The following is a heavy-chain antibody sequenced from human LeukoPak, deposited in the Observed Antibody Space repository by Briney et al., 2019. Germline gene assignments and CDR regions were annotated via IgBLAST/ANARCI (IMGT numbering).Heavy chain of an antibody. CDR1: GGSISSYY. CDR3: ARHVRRPAPCWYFDL. V-gene: IGHV4-59*08. Sequence: SETLSLTCTVSGGSISSYYWSWLRQPPGKGLEWVGYIYYSGSTNYNPSLKSRVTISVDTSKNQFSLKLGSVTAADTAVYYCARHVRRPAPCWYFDLWGRGTLVTVSS. J-gene: IGHJ2*01. CDR2: IYYSGST.